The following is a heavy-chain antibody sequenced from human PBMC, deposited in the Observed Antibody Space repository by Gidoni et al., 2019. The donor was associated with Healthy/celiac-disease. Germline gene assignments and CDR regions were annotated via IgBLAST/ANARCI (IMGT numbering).Heavy chain of an antibody. V-gene: IGHV1-69*01. D-gene: IGHD6-19*01. Sequence: QVQLVQSGAEVKKPGSSVTVSCKASGGPFSSYAISWVRQAPGQGLEWMGGIIPIFGTANYAQKFQGRATITADESTSTAYMELSSLRSEDTAVYYCASSLDSSGWYDYWGQGTLVTVSS. J-gene: IGHJ4*02. CDR1: GGPFSSYA. CDR3: ASSLDSSGWYDY. CDR2: IIPIFGTA.